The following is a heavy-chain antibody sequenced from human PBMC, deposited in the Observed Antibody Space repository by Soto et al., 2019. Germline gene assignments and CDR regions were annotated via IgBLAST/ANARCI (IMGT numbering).Heavy chain of an antibody. CDR3: ARHYYGSGNPGPGGNWFDP. CDR2: IYYSGSTNYP. V-gene: IGHV4-59*08. CDR1: GASISDYY. D-gene: IGHD3-10*01. Sequence: SETLSLTCTVSGASISDYYWSWIRQPPGKGLEWIGYIYYSGSTNYPNYNPSLKSRVTISVDTSKNQFSLKLSSVTAADTAVYYCARHYYGSGNPGPGGNWFDPWGQGTLVTVSS. J-gene: IGHJ5*02.